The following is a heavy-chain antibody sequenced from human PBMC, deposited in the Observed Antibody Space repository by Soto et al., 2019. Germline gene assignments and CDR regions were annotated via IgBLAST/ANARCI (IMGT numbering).Heavy chain of an antibody. D-gene: IGHD4-17*01. CDR1: GYTFTSYG. V-gene: IGHV1-18*01. CDR3: ARDLRQVGYYYGMDV. CDR2: ISAYNGNT. J-gene: IGHJ6*02. Sequence: GASVKVSCKASGYTFTSYGISWVRQAPGQGLEWMGWISAYNGNTNYAQKLQGRVTMTTDTSTSTAYMELRSLRSDDTAVYYCARDLRQVGYYYGMDVWGQGTTVTVSS.